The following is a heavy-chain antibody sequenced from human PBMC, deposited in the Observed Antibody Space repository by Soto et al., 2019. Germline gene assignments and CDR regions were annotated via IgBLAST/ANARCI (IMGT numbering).Heavy chain of an antibody. CDR1: GGSFSGYY. J-gene: IGHJ3*02. CDR3: ARRCSGGSCVAFDI. V-gene: IGHV4-34*01. D-gene: IGHD2-15*01. Sequence: SETLSLTCAVYGGSFSGYYWSWIRQPPGKGLEWIGEINHSGSTNYNPSLKSRVTISVDTSKNQFSLKLSSVTAADTAVYYCARRCSGGSCVAFDIWGQGTMVTVSS. CDR2: INHSGST.